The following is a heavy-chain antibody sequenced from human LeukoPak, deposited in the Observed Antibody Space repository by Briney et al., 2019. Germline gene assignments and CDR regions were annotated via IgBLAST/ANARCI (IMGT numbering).Heavy chain of an antibody. CDR1: GFTFSSYW. J-gene: IGHJ5*01. D-gene: IGHD2-15*01. V-gene: IGHV3-7*05. CDR3: ARDDGCSGGTCYSNS. Sequence: RGSLRLSCAASGFTFSSYWTSWVRQAPGKGLEWVANIKQDGSEKYYVDYVKGRFTISRDNAKNSLYLQMNSLRAEDTAVYYCARDDGCSGGTCYSNSWGAGTPVTVSS. CDR2: IKQDGSEK.